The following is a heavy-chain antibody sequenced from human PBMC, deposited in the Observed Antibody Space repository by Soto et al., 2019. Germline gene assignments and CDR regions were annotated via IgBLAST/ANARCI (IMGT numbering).Heavy chain of an antibody. CDR1: GGTFSSYA. CDR2: IIPIFGTA. D-gene: IGHD2-2*01. CDR3: ASTTNTGYCSSTSCYPVSYYYGMDV. J-gene: IGHJ6*02. Sequence: QVQLVQSGAEVKKPGSSVKVSCKASGGTFSSYAISWVRQAPGQGLEWMGGIIPIFGTANYAQKFQGRVTITADESTSTAYMELSSLRSEDTAVCYCASTTNTGYCSSTSCYPVSYYYGMDVWVQGTTVTVSS. V-gene: IGHV1-69*01.